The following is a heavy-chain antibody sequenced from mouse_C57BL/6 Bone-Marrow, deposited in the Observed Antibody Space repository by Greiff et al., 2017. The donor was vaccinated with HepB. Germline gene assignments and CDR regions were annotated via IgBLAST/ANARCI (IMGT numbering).Heavy chain of an antibody. CDR2: IYWDDDK. CDR1: GFSLSTSGMG. D-gene: IGHD1-1*01. J-gene: IGHJ4*01. V-gene: IGHV8-12*01. Sequence: QVTLKESGPGILQSSQTLSLTCSFSGFSLSTSGMGVSWIRQPSGKGLEWLAHIYWDDDKRYNPSLKSRLTISKDTSRNQVFLKITSVDTADTATYYCARRVKGQFITTVVGAMDYWGQGTSVTVSS. CDR3: ARRVKGQFITTVVGAMDY.